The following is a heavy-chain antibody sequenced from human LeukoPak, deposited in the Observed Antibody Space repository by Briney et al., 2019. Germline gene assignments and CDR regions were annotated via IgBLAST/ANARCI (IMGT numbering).Heavy chain of an antibody. J-gene: IGHJ6*02. CDR2: INHSGRT. CDR1: GGSFSDHF. V-gene: IGHV4-34*01. D-gene: IGHD2-2*01. CDR3: ARDVVVVPAAIHYGMDV. Sequence: SETLSLTCAVYGGSFSDHFWGWIRQPPGKGLEWIGEINHSGRTYYNPSLKSRVTISVDTSKNQFSLNLSSVTAADTAVYYCARDVVVVPAAIHYGMDVWGQGTTVTVSS.